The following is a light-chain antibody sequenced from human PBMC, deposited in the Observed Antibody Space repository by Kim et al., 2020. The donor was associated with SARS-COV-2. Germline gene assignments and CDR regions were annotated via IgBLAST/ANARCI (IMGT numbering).Light chain of an antibody. V-gene: IGLV4-60*03. CDR3: ETWDSNTHWV. CDR2: LEGSGSY. J-gene: IGLJ3*02. CDR1: SGHSSYI. Sequence: QPVLTQSSSASASLGSSVKLTCTLSSGHSSYIIAWHQQQPGKAPRYLMKLEGSGSYNKGSGVPDRFSGSSSGADRYITISNLQSEDEADYYCETWDSNTHWVFGGGTQLTVL.